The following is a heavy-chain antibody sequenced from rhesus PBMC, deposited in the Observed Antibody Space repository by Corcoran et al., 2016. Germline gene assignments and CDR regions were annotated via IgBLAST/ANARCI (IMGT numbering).Heavy chain of an antibody. CDR2: IYGSSTST. D-gene: IGHD3-3*01. J-gene: IGHJ4*01. CDR1: GGPISDSYR. Sequence: QVQLQESGPGGVKPSETLSLTCAVSGGPISDSYRWSWHRQPPGKGLEWIGYIYGSSTSTNYNPSLKSRVTISTDTSKNQFSLKLSSVTAADTAVYYCARERSGITIFGLALYYFDYWGQGVLVTVSS. CDR3: ARERSGITIFGLALYYFDY. V-gene: IGHV4S10*01.